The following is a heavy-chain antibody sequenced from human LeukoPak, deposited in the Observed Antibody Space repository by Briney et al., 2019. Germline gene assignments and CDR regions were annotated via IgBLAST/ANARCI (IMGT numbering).Heavy chain of an antibody. Sequence: SETLSLTCTVSGGSISSYYWSWIRLPPGKGLECIGYLSKSGNTNYSPSLKSRVTIFGHTSKNQFFLKLSSVTVADTAVYYCARARYVNSFYAFDIWGQGTLVTVSS. CDR1: GGSISSYY. CDR2: LSKSGNT. V-gene: IGHV4-59*01. J-gene: IGHJ3*02. D-gene: IGHD3-9*01. CDR3: ARARYVNSFYAFDI.